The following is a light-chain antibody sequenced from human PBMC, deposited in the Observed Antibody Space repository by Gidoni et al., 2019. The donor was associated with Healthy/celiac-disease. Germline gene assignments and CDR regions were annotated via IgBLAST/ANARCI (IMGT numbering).Light chain of an antibody. V-gene: IGKV1-39*01. CDR1: QSISSY. J-gene: IGKJ1*01. Sequence: DIPMTQSPSSLSASVGDRVTITCRASQSISSYLNWYQQKPGKAPKLLIYAASSLQSGVPSRFSGSGSGTDFTLTIRSLQPEDFATYYCQQCYSTPRTFGQGTKVEIK. CDR3: QQCYSTPRT. CDR2: AAS.